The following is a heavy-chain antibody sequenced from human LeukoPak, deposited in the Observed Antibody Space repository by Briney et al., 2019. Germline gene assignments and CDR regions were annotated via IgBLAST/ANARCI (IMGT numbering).Heavy chain of an antibody. Sequence: PGGSLRLSCAGSGFTFGSYAMGWVRQAPGKGLEWVANIKEDGSEKYYVDSVKGRFTISRDNAKNSLYLQMNSLRAEDTAVYYCARTIRGYWGQGTLVTVSS. V-gene: IGHV3-7*01. D-gene: IGHD3-10*01. CDR1: GFTFGSYA. CDR3: ARTIRGY. CDR2: IKEDGSEK. J-gene: IGHJ4*02.